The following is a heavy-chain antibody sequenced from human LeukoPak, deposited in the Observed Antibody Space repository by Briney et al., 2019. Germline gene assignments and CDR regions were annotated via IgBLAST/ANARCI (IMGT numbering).Heavy chain of an antibody. CDR2: IRQDANVK. V-gene: IGHV3-7*01. J-gene: IGHJ4*02. D-gene: IGHD3-10*01. Sequence: GGSLRLSCAASGFTFSNYWMTWVRQAPGKGLRWVASIRQDANVKYYVDSVKGRFTISRDNAENSLYLPMNSLRAEDTAVYYCARWADDSGIYYIASWGQGSLVIVSS. CDR1: GFTFSNYW. CDR3: ARWADDSGIYYIAS.